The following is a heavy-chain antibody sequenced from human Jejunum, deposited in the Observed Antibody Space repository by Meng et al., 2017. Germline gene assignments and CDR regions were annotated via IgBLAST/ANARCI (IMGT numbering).Heavy chain of an antibody. Sequence: ASVKVSSKASGYTFTGYYIHWVRQAPGQGLEWMGRIKSNSAGTNYAQKFQGRVTMTGDTSITTAYMELSRLTSDDTAVYYCAREGSNWNDRGGLDVWGQGTSVTVSS. V-gene: IGHV1-2*06. CDR1: GYTFTGYY. CDR2: IKSNSAGT. D-gene: IGHD1-20*01. CDR3: AREGSNWNDRGGLDV. J-gene: IGHJ6*02.